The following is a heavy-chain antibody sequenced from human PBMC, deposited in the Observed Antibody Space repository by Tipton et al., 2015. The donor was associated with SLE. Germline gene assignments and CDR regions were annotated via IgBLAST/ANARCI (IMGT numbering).Heavy chain of an antibody. D-gene: IGHD1-14*01. CDR3: ARLLTGVHDY. V-gene: IGHV4-39*01. CDR2: IYYSGST. J-gene: IGHJ4*02. Sequence: LRLSCTVSGGSISSSSYYWGWIRQPPGKGLEWIGSIYYSGSTYYNPSPKSRVTISVDTSKNQFSLKLSSVTAADTAVYYCARLLTGVHDYWGQGTLVTVSS. CDR1: GGSISSSSYY.